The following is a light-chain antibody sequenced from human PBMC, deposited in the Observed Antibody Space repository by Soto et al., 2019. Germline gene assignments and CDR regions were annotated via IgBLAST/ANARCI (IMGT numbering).Light chain of an antibody. CDR1: QSVSNN. CDR2: GAS. V-gene: IGKV3-15*01. CDR3: QQYNNWPRT. Sequence: ETVMTQSPATLSVSPGDRATLSCRASQSVSNNLAWYQQKPGQAPRLLIYGASTRATGIPDRFSGSGSGTEFTLTISSLQSEDFAVYYCQQYNNWPRTFGQGTKVEIK. J-gene: IGKJ1*01.